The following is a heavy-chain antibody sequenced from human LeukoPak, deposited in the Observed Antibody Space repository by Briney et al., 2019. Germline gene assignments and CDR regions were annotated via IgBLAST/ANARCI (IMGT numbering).Heavy chain of an antibody. CDR1: GYTFTSYD. CDR2: MNPNSGNT. V-gene: IGHV1-8*01. Sequence: ASVKVSCKASGYTFTSYDINWVRQVTGQGLEWMGWMNPNSGNTGYAQKFQGRVTMTRNTSISTAYMELSSLRSEDTTVYYCAREHSSSWSRPADYYMDVWGKGTTVTVSS. CDR3: AREHSSSWSRPADYYMDV. D-gene: IGHD6-13*01. J-gene: IGHJ6*03.